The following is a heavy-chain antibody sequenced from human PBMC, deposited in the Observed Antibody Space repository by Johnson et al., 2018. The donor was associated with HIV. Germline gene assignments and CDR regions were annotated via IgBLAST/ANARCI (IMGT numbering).Heavy chain of an antibody. Sequence: VQLVESGGGLVQPGGSLRLSCAASGLTISDNYMSWVRQAPGKGLEWVSVIYSGGSTYYADSVKGRFTISRDNAKNSLYLQMNSLRAEDTAVYYCARDDAFDIWGQGTTVTVSS. CDR3: ARDDAFDI. CDR2: IYSGGST. CDR1: GLTISDNY. V-gene: IGHV3-66*01. J-gene: IGHJ3*02.